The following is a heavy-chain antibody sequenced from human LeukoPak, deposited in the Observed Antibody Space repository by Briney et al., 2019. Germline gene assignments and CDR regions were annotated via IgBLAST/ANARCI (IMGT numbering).Heavy chain of an antibody. CDR2: ITGTGSKT. CDR1: GLTFTTYA. J-gene: IGHJ4*02. Sequence: GGSLRLSCAASGLTFTTYAMSWVRQAPGKGLEWVSGITGTGSKTYYADSVKGRFTISRDNSKNTLYLQMNSLRAEDTAVYYCARDMRSGVRRFGELLMVGDYWGQGTLVTVSS. D-gene: IGHD3-10*01. V-gene: IGHV3-23*01. CDR3: ARDMRSGVRRFGELLMVGDY.